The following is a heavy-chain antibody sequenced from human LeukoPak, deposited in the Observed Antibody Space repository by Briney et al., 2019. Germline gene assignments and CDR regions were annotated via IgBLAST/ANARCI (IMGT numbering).Heavy chain of an antibody. Sequence: PSETLSLTCTVSGGSISSYYWSWIRQPPGKGLEWIGYIYYSGSTNYNPSLKSRVTISVDTSKNQFSLKLSSVTAADTAVYYCARRIRVRGVSYYYYYGLDVWGQGTTVTVSS. D-gene: IGHD3-10*01. J-gene: IGHJ6*02. CDR2: IYYSGST. V-gene: IGHV4-59*01. CDR1: GGSISSYY. CDR3: ARRIRVRGVSYYYYYGLDV.